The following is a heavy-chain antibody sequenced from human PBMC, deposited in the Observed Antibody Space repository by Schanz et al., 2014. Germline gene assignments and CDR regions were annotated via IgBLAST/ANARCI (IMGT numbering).Heavy chain of an antibody. J-gene: IGHJ4*02. CDR2: ISSSSSYI. CDR3: ARDLISSGWYG. V-gene: IGHV3-21*01. CDR1: GFTFSSYG. Sequence: EVQLLESGGGLVQPGGSLRLSCAASGFTFSSYGMNWVRQAPGKGLEWVSYISSSSSYIYYADSMKGRFTISRDNAKNSLYLQMNSLRAEDTAVYYCARDLISSGWYGWGQGTLVTVSS. D-gene: IGHD6-19*01.